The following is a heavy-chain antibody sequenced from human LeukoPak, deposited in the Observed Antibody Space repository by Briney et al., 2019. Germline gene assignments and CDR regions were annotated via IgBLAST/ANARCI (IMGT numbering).Heavy chain of an antibody. D-gene: IGHD3-3*01. CDR3: ARGGRYYDSSIDVYFDYHFMEV. V-gene: IGHV1-8*03. Sequence: ASVKVSCEASGYTFTTYDINWVRQATGQGPEWMGWINPKSGNTGYAQKFQGRVTFSRDTSINTVYLDMTSLTSEDTAVYYCARGGRYYDSSIDVYFDYHFMEVWGKGTTVTISS. CDR2: INPKSGNT. J-gene: IGHJ6*03. CDR1: GYTFTTYD.